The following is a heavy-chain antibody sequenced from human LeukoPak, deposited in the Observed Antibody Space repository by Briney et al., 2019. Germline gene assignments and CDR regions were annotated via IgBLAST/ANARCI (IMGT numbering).Heavy chain of an antibody. D-gene: IGHD1-26*01. Sequence: GGSLRLSCAASGFTFSSYGMHWVRQAPGKGLEWVAFIRFDGSNKYYADSVKGRFTISRDNSKNTLYLQMNSLRAEDTAVYYRAKSNSGSYGFDYWGQGTLVTVSS. CDR2: IRFDGSNK. CDR3: AKSNSGSYGFDY. J-gene: IGHJ4*02. CDR1: GFTFSSYG. V-gene: IGHV3-30*02.